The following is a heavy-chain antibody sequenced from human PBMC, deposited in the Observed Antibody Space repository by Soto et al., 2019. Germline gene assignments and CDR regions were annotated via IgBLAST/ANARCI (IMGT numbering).Heavy chain of an antibody. CDR2: MNPHSGDT. V-gene: IGHV1-8*01. Sequence: QVQLMQSGSEVRKPGASVKVSCKASGYSFTSLHFNWVRQATGQVLEWIGWMNPHSGDTAYAQKFQGRVTMTRDISLNTAYLEWRSLRSEDTAVYFCARGYPGPVDHWGQGTLVTVSS. D-gene: IGHD3-10*01. CDR1: GYSFTSLH. CDR3: ARGYPGPVDH. J-gene: IGHJ4*02.